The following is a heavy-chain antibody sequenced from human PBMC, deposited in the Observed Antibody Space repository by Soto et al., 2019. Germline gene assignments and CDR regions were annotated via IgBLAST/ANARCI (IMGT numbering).Heavy chain of an antibody. CDR1: GFAVSSDY. V-gene: IGHV3-53*05. CDR2: IYSGGST. CDR3: VKGEYYYDSSGYYPFDY. D-gene: IGHD3-22*01. Sequence: LAGGSLRLSCAASGFAVSSDYMSWVRQAPGQWLEWVSVIYSGGSTHYADSVKGRFTISRDNSKNTQYLQMSSLRADDTAVYYCVKGEYYYDSSGYYPFDYWGQGTLVTVSS. J-gene: IGHJ4*02.